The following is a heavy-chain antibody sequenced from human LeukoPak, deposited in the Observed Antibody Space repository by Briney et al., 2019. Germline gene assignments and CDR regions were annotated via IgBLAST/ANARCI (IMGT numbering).Heavy chain of an antibody. CDR1: GFTFSSYW. CDR2: IKQDGSEK. V-gene: IGHV3-7*03. Sequence: GGSLRLSCAASGFTFSSYWMSWVRQAPGKGLEWVANIKQDGSEKYYVDSVKGRFTISRDNAKNSLYLQMNSLRAEDTAVYYCAREEDIVVVPAAMHYWGQGTLVTASS. CDR3: AREEDIVVVPAAMHY. J-gene: IGHJ4*02. D-gene: IGHD2-2*01.